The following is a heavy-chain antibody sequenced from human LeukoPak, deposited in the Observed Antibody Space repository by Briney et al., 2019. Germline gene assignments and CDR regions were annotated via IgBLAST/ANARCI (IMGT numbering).Heavy chain of an antibody. J-gene: IGHJ4*02. D-gene: IGHD6-13*01. Sequence: TLSLTCTVSGGSISSGDYYWSWIRQHPGKGLEWIGYIYYNGSIFYNPSLKSRVTMSVDTSKSQFSLKLSSVTAADTAVYYCARGAAAGTWGQYYFDYWGQGTLVTVSS. V-gene: IGHV4-31*03. CDR2: IYYNGSI. CDR3: ARGAAAGTWGQYYFDY. CDR1: GGSISSGDYY.